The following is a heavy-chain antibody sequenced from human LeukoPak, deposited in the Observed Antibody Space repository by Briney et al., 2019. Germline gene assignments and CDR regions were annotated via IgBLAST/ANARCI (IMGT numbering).Heavy chain of an antibody. V-gene: IGHV4-34*01. CDR2: INQSGST. Sequence: SETLSLTCAVYGGSFSYYYWSWIRQPPGKGLEWIGEINQSGSTNYNPSLKSRVTMSVDTSKNQFSLKLSSVTAADTAVYYCARGRWFDPWGQGTLVTVSS. CDR3: ARGRWFDP. J-gene: IGHJ5*02. CDR1: GGSFSYYY.